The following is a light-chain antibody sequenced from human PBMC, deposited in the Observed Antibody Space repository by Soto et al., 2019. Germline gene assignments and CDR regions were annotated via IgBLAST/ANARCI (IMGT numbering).Light chain of an antibody. V-gene: IGLV2-14*01. CDR2: DVS. CDR1: SSDVGGYNY. Sequence: QSVLTQPASVSGSPGQSITISCTGTSSDVGGYNYVSWYQQHPGKAPKLMIYDVSNRPSGVSNRFSGSKSGNTASLTISGLQAEDEAVYYCSSYTSSSTLLYVFGTGTKLTVL. J-gene: IGLJ1*01. CDR3: SSYTSSSTLLYV.